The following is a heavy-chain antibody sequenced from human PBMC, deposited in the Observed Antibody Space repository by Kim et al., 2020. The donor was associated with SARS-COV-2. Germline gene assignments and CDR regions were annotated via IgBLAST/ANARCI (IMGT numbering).Heavy chain of an antibody. D-gene: IGHD2-21*01. V-gene: IGHV3-30-3*01. J-gene: IGHJ6*02. CDR3: ARDHIVGDYYYYYGMDV. Sequence: GGSLRLSCAASGFTFSSYAMHWVRQAPGKGLEWVAVISYDGSNKYYADSVKGRFTISRDNSKNTLYLQMNSLRAEDTAVYYCARDHIVGDYYYYYGMDVWGQGTTVTVSS. CDR2: ISYDGSNK. CDR1: GFTFSSYA.